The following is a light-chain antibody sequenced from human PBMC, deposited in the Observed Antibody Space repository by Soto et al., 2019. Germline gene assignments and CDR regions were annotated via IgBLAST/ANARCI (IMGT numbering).Light chain of an antibody. Sequence: TGLTQSPATLSLSQEETATLYCRASQNVDKFLAWYQQRPGQPPRLLIFDSSNRATGVPVRFSGSGSGTVFTLTIGSLEPEDSAVYYCQQRKNWPPIPFGQGTRLEIK. V-gene: IGKV3-11*01. CDR1: QNVDKF. CDR3: QQRKNWPPIP. J-gene: IGKJ5*01. CDR2: DSS.